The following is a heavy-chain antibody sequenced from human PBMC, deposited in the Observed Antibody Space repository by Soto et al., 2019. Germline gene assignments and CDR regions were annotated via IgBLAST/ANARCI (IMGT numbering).Heavy chain of an antibody. D-gene: IGHD2-15*01. V-gene: IGHV1-69*04. CDR2: IIPILGIA. J-gene: IGHJ5*02. CDR1: GGTFSSYT. Sequence: SVNVSCKASGGTFSSYTISWVRQAPGQGLEWMGRIIPILGIANYAQKFQGRVTITADKSTSTAYMELSSLRSEDTAVYYCARDLGYCSGGSCYWFDPWGQGTLVTVSS. CDR3: ARDLGYCSGGSCYWFDP.